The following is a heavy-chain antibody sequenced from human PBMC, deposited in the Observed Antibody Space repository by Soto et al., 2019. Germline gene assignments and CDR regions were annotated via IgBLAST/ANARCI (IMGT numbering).Heavy chain of an antibody. CDR1: GFTFSSYG. D-gene: IGHD6-6*01. CDR2: IWYDGSNK. J-gene: IGHJ6*02. V-gene: IGHV3-33*01. Sequence: GGSLRLSCAASGFTFSSYGMHWVRQAPGKGLEWVAVIWYDGSNKYYADSVKGRFTISRDNSKNTLYLQMNSLRAEDTAVYYSARDDGSSSEYYYYYGMDVWGQGTTVTVSS. CDR3: ARDDGSSSEYYYYYGMDV.